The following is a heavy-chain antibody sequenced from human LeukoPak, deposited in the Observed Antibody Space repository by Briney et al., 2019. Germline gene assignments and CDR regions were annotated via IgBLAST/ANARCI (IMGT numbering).Heavy chain of an antibody. CDR3: ARDAQRWSDYSNSLKY. D-gene: IGHD4-11*01. Sequence: GGPLSLSCAASGFTFSYYAFHWVRQAPGKGLEWVAVISSDGSNQYYGNSVKGRFIIYRDDSQKTVYLQMNSLRAEDTAVYYCARDAQRWSDYSNSLKYWGQGSMVTVSS. CDR1: GFTFSYYA. J-gene: IGHJ4*02. V-gene: IGHV3-33*01. CDR2: ISSDGSNQ.